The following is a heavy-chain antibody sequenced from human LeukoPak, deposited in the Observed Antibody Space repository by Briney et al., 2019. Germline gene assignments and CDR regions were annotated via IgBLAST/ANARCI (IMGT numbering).Heavy chain of an antibody. Sequence: KPSETLSLSCAVYGGSFSGYYWSWIRQPPGKGLEWIGEINHSGSTNYNPSLKSRVTISVDTSKNQFSLKLSSVTAADASVYYCASSTPCRARPLDYWVQGTLVTVSS. CDR1: GGSFSGYY. CDR2: INHSGST. CDR3: ASSTPCRARPLDY. V-gene: IGHV4-34*01. D-gene: IGHD6-6*01. J-gene: IGHJ4*02.